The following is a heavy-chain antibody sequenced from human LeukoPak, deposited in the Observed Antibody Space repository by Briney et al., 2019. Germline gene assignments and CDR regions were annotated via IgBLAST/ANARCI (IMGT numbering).Heavy chain of an antibody. J-gene: IGHJ4*02. CDR1: GASTSNSNYY. D-gene: IGHD3-10*01. V-gene: IGHV4-39*07. CDR3: ARVRYGSGSYYRHLDY. CDR2: IYYSGST. Sequence: SETLSLTCTVSGASTSNSNYYWGWIRQPPGKGLEWIGNIYYSGSTYYNPSLKSRVTISIDTSRNQFSLQLSSVTAADTAVYYCARVRYGSGSYYRHLDYWGQGTLVTVSS.